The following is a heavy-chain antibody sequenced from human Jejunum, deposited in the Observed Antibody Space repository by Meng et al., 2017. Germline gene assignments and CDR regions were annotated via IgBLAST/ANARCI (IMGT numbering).Heavy chain of an antibody. Sequence: GSLRLSCSVSGVSINTYYWSWIRQAPGKGLEWIGYMYASGNPNYNPSVKSRVTISMDTSTNQISLQLHSVTAADTAVYYCARRRGNKTGYPYDFWGQGTLVTVSS. V-gene: IGHV4-59*01. CDR3: ARRRGNKTGYPYDF. J-gene: IGHJ4*02. D-gene: IGHD3-9*01. CDR1: GVSINTYY. CDR2: MYASGNP.